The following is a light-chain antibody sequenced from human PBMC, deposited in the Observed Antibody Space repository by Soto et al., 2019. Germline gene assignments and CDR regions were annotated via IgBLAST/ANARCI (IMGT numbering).Light chain of an antibody. CDR2: DAS. V-gene: IGKV1-16*01. J-gene: IGKJ2*01. Sequence: DIQLTQSPSSLSASVGDRVTITCRASQGIRNNLAWFQQRPGKVPKSLIYDASNLQSGVPSRFSGSGSGTDFTLSISSLQPEDVATYYCQQYDDHPFTFGQGTKL. CDR1: QGIRNN. CDR3: QQYDDHPFT.